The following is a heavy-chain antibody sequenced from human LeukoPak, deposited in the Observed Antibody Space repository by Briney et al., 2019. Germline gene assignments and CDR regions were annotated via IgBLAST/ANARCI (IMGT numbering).Heavy chain of an antibody. Sequence: PGGSLRLSCAASGFTFSSYEMNWVRQAPGKGLEWVSGISAGGSSTYYADSVKGRFTISRDNSKNRLYLQMNSLRAEDTAVYYCAKDAGATMFHWGQGTLVTVSS. J-gene: IGHJ4*02. V-gene: IGHV3-23*01. CDR2: ISAGGSST. CDR3: AKDAGATMFH. D-gene: IGHD3-10*02. CDR1: GFTFSSYE.